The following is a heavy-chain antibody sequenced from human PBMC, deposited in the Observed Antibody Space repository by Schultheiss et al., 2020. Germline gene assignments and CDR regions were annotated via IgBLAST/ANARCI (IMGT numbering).Heavy chain of an antibody. CDR1: GFTFSSYS. Sequence: WGSLRLSCAASGFTFSSYSMNWVRQAPGKGLEWVSYISSSSSTIYYADSVKGRFTISRDNAKNSLYLQMNSLRAEDTAVYYCARGFIAAAAPFDYWGQGTLVTVSS. J-gene: IGHJ4*02. CDR3: ARGFIAAAAPFDY. CDR2: ISSSSSTI. V-gene: IGHV3-48*01. D-gene: IGHD6-13*01.